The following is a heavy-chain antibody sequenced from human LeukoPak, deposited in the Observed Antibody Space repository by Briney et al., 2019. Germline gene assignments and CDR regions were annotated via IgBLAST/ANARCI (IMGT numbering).Heavy chain of an antibody. CDR1: GYTFTGYY. CDR3: ARGRYYGSGSYYFDY. D-gene: IGHD3-10*01. V-gene: IGHV1-2*02. Sequence: ASVKVSCKASGYTFTGYYMHWVRQAPGQGLEWMGWINPNSGGTNYAQKFQGRVTMTRDTSISTAYMELSRLRSDDTAVYYCARGRYYGSGSYYFDYWGQGTLVTVSS. J-gene: IGHJ4*02. CDR2: INPNSGGT.